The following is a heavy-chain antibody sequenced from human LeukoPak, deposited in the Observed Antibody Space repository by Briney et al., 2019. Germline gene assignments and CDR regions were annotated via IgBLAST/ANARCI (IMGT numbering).Heavy chain of an antibody. CDR1: GGSFSGYY. V-gene: IGHV4-34*01. CDR3: ARGMYHDAFDI. CDR2: INHSGST. J-gene: IGHJ3*02. D-gene: IGHD2-2*01. Sequence: SETLSLTCAVYGGSFSGYYWSWIRQPPGKGLEWIGEINHSGSTNYNPSLKSRVTISVDTSKNQFSLKLSSVTAADTAVYYCARGMYHDAFDIWGQGTMGTVSS.